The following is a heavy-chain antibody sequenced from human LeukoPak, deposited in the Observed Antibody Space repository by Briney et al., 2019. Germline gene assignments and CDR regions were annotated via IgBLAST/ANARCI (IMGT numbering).Heavy chain of an antibody. J-gene: IGHJ4*02. CDR2: ISAFNGHT. CDR3: ARARLGELSSFDY. V-gene: IGHV1-18*01. Sequence: ASVKVSCKASGYTFTNYGINWVRQAPGQGLEWMGWISAFNGHTNYAQKFQGRATMTTDTSTSTAYMELRSLRSDDTAVYYCARARLGELSSFDYWGQGTLVTVSS. CDR1: GYTFTNYG. D-gene: IGHD3-16*02.